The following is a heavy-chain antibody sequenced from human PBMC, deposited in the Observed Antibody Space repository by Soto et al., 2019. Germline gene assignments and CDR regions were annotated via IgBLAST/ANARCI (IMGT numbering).Heavy chain of an antibody. CDR1: GGTFSSYA. CDR2: IIPIFGTA. V-gene: IGHV1-69*13. J-gene: IGHJ5*02. Sequence: SVKVSCKASGGTFSSYAISWVRQAPGQGLEWMGGIIPIFGTANYAQKFQGRVTITADESTSTAYMELSSLRSEDTAVYYCARKGGDYYGSGSYAWFDPWGQGTLVTVSS. CDR3: ARKGGDYYGSGSYAWFDP. D-gene: IGHD3-10*01.